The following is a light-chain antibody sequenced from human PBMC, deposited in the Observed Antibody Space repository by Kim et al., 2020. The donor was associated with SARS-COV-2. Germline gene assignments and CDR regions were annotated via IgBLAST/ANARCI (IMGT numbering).Light chain of an antibody. J-gene: IGLJ2*01. CDR3: NSRDSSRNHVV. CDR2: GKN. Sequence: SSELTQDPAVSVALVQTVRITCQGDSLRSYYASWYQQKPGQAPVLVIYGKNNRPSGIPDRFSGSSSGNTASLTITGAQAEEEADYYCNSRDSSRNHVVFGGGTQLTVL. CDR1: SLRSYY. V-gene: IGLV3-19*01.